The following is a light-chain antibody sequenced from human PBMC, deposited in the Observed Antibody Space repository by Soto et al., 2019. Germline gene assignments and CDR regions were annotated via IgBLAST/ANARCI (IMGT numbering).Light chain of an antibody. J-gene: IGKJ1*01. V-gene: IGKV3-20*01. CDR3: QQYGSSPWT. Sequence: EIVLTQSPGTLSLSPGERATLSCRASQSVSSNYLAWYQQKPGQAPTLLIYGASSKATGIRARFSGSGSGTDFTLTITRLEPEDFAVYYCQQYGSSPWTFGQGTKVEIK. CDR1: QSVSSNY. CDR2: GAS.